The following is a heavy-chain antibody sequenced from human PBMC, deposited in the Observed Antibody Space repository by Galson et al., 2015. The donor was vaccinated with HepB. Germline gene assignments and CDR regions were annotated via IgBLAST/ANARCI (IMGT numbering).Heavy chain of an antibody. CDR1: GFTFSSYS. Sequence: SLRLSCAASGFTFSSYSMNWVRQAPGKGLEWVSSISSSSSYIYYADSVKGRFTISRDNAKNSLYLQMNSLRAEDTAVYYCARGGRYFDWLLTGDYWGQGTLVTVSS. J-gene: IGHJ4*02. D-gene: IGHD3-9*01. CDR2: ISSSSSYI. CDR3: ARGGRYFDWLLTGDY. V-gene: IGHV3-21*01.